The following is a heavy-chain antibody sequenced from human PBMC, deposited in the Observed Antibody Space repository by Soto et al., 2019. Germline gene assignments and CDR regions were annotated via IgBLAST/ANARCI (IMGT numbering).Heavy chain of an antibody. Sequence: QVQLVESGGGVVQPGRYLRLSCAASGFTFSNYGMHWVRQAPGKGVEWVAVIWNDGTNKYYVDSVRGRFTISRDDSKNTLYLEMNSLRAEDTGVYYCAKDMAAAAHQGDAFDIWGLGTMVSVSA. V-gene: IGHV3-33*03. D-gene: IGHD6-13*01. J-gene: IGHJ3*02. CDR3: AKDMAAAAHQGDAFDI. CDR1: GFTFSNYG. CDR2: IWNDGTNK.